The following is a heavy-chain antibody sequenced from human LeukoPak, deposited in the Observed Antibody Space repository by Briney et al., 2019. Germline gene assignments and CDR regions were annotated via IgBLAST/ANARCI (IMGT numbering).Heavy chain of an antibody. CDR1: GGSISSYY. D-gene: IGHD3-9*01. CDR3: AGTPLRYFDWLSSRGGRPRSYWYFDL. V-gene: IGHV4-59*01. CDR2: FYYSGST. J-gene: IGHJ2*01. Sequence: PSETLSLTCTVSGGSISSYYWSWIRQPPGKGLEWNGYFYYSGSTHYNPSLKSRVTISVDTSKNQFALKLSSVTAADSAVYYCAGTPLRYFDWLSSRGGRPRSYWYFDLWGRGTLVTVSS.